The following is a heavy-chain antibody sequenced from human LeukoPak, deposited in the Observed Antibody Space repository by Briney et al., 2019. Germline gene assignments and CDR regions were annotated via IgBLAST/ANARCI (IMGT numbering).Heavy chain of an antibody. D-gene: IGHD1-26*01. CDR3: ARSAVGSLIDY. J-gene: IGHJ4*02. V-gene: IGHV1-46*01. CDR1: GYTFTTYY. CDR2: INSSSGST. Sequence: GASVKVSCKASGYTFTTYYMHWVRQAPGQGLEWMGIINSSSGSTSYAQKFQGRVTMTRDTSTSTVYMELSSLRSEDTAVYYCARSAVGSLIDYWGQGTLVTVSS.